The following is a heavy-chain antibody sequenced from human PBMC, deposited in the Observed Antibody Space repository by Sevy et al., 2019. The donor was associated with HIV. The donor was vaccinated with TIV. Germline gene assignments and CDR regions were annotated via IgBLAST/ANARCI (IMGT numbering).Heavy chain of an antibody. CDR1: GFTFDDYT. Sequence: GGSLRLSCAASGFTFDDYTMHWVRQAPGKGLEWVSLISWDGGSTYYADSVKGRFTISRDNSKNSLYLQMNSLRTEDTALYYCAKDIRREWGRTYGMDVWGQGTTVTVSS. J-gene: IGHJ6*02. CDR2: ISWDGGST. D-gene: IGHD3-16*01. V-gene: IGHV3-43*01. CDR3: AKDIRREWGRTYGMDV.